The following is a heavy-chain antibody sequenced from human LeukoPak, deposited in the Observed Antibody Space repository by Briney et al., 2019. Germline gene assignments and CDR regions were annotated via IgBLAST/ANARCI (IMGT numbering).Heavy chain of an antibody. Sequence: GGSLRLSCAASGFTFSSYGMHWVRQAPGKGLEWVAVIWYDGSNKYYADSVKGRFTISRDNSKNTLYLQMNSLRAEDTAVYYCARPFSSGRNDAFGIWGQGTMVTVSS. J-gene: IGHJ3*02. V-gene: IGHV3-33*01. CDR1: GFTFSSYG. CDR2: IWYDGSNK. CDR3: ARPFSSGRNDAFGI. D-gene: IGHD3-10*01.